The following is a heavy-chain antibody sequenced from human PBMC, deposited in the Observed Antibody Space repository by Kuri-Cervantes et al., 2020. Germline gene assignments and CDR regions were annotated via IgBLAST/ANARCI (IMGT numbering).Heavy chain of an antibody. D-gene: IGHD2-2*01. CDR1: GFTFSSYG. J-gene: IGHJ5*02. CDR2: IKQDGSEK. CDR3: ARAVLGYCSSTSCPNWFDP. Sequence: GGSLRLSCAASGFTFSSYGMHWVRQAPGKGLEWVANIKQDGSEKYYVDSVKGRFTISRDNAKNSLYLQMNSLRAEDTAVYYCARAVLGYCSSTSCPNWFDPWGQGTLVTVSS. V-gene: IGHV3-7*01.